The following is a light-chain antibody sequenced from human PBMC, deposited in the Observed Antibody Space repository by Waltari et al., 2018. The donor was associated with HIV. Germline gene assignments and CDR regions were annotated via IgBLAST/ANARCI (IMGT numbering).Light chain of an antibody. V-gene: IGLV2-11*01. Sequence: QSALTQPRSVSGSPGQSISISCSGSRGDIGSFNYVSWYQQHPNNAPQPIIYDVSERPSGVPHRFSGSKSGNTATLTISGIQAEDEAEYFCCSFAGSSNFVIFGGGTKLAVL. J-gene: IGLJ2*01. CDR2: DVS. CDR3: CSFAGSSNFVI. CDR1: RGDIGSFNY.